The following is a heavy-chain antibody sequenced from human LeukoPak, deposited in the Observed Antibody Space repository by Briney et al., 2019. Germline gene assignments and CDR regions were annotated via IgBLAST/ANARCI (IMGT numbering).Heavy chain of an antibody. D-gene: IGHD7-27*01. CDR2: ISYDGSNK. CDR3: ARGLNWGFDY. CDR1: GFTFSSYA. V-gene: IGHV3-30-3*01. Sequence: GGSLRLSCAASGFTFSSYAMHWVRQAPGKGLEWVAVISYDGSNKYYADSVKGRFTISRDNAKNTLYLQMNSLRAEDTAVYYCARGLNWGFDYWGQGTLVTVSS. J-gene: IGHJ4*02.